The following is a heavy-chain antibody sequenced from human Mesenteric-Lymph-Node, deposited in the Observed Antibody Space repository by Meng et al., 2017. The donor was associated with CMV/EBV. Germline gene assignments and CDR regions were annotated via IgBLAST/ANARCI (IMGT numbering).Heavy chain of an antibody. Sequence: CKASGYTFTNYAMNWVRQAPGQGLEWMGWVSTNTGNPTYAQGFTGRFVFSLDTSVSTAYLQINSLKAEDTAMYYCARVAPGTDYFQHWGQGTLVTVSS. CDR1: GYTFTNYA. V-gene: IGHV7-4-1*02. CDR2: VSTNTGNP. CDR3: ARVAPGTDYFQH. J-gene: IGHJ1*01. D-gene: IGHD6-13*01.